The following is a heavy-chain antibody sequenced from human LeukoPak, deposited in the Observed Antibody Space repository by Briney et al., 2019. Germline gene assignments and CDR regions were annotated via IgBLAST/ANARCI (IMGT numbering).Heavy chain of an antibody. CDR3: ARGCDGNSGDYFGY. D-gene: IGHD4-23*01. CDR2: IIPIFGTA. J-gene: IGHJ4*02. V-gene: IGHV1-69*05. Sequence: GASVKVSCKASGGTFSSYAISWVRQAPGQGLEWMGGIIPIFGTANYAQKFQGRVTITTDESTSTAYMELSSLRSEDTAVYYCARGCDGNSGDYFGYWGQGTLVTVFS. CDR1: GGTFSSYA.